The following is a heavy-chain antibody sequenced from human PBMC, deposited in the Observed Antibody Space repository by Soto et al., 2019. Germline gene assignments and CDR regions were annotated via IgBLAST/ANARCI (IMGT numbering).Heavy chain of an antibody. CDR3: ARDRVQVGIAAAGTAFDY. CDR1: GYTFTSYH. D-gene: IGHD6-13*01. J-gene: IGHJ4*02. Sequence: ASVKVSCKTYGYTFTSYHLHWVRQAPGEGLEWKGKINPSGGSTSYAQKFRGRVTMTRDTSTSTVYMELSSLRSEDTAVYYCARDRVQVGIAAAGTAFDYWGQGTLVTVSS. V-gene: IGHV1-46*01. CDR2: INPSGGST.